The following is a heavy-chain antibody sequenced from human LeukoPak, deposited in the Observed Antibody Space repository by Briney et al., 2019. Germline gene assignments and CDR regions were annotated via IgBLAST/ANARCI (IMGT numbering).Heavy chain of an antibody. Sequence: SVKVSCKASGGTFSSYAISWVRQAPGQGLEWMGGIIPIFGTANYAQKFQGRVTITADKSTSTAYMELSSLRSEDTAMYYCARTVRGAFGGWFDPWGQGTLVTVSS. CDR1: GGTFSSYA. D-gene: IGHD3-10*01. CDR2: IIPIFGTA. V-gene: IGHV1-69*06. CDR3: ARTVRGAFGGWFDP. J-gene: IGHJ5*02.